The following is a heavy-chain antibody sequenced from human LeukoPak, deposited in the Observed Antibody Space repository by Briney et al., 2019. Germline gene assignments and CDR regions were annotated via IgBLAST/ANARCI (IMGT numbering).Heavy chain of an antibody. CDR1: GFTFSSYG. V-gene: IGHV3-30*19. CDR2: ISYDGSNR. J-gene: IGHJ4*02. Sequence: GRSLRLSCAASGFTFSSYGMHWVRQAPGKGLEWVAVISYDGSNRYYADSVKGRFTISRDNSKNTLYLQMNSLRAEDTAVYYCARETYYYGSGSLTYYFDYWGQGTLVTVSS. CDR3: ARETYYYGSGSLTYYFDY. D-gene: IGHD3-10*01.